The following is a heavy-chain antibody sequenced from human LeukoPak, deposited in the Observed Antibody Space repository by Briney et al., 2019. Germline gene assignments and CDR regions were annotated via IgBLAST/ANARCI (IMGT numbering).Heavy chain of an antibody. CDR3: ANGVRIVGAPDAFDI. J-gene: IGHJ3*02. Sequence: GGSLRLSCAASGFTFSDYYMSWIRQAPGKGLEWVSYISSSGSTIYYADSVKGRFTISRDNAKNSLYLQMNSLRAEDTAVYYCANGVRIVGAPDAFDIWGQGTMVTVSS. D-gene: IGHD1-26*01. CDR2: ISSSGSTI. CDR1: GFTFSDYY. V-gene: IGHV3-11*04.